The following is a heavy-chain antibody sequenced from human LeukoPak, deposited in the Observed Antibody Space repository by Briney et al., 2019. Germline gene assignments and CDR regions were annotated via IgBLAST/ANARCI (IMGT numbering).Heavy chain of an antibody. CDR2: IYYNGAT. V-gene: IGHV4-39*07. D-gene: IGHD2-15*01. J-gene: IGHJ4*02. Sequence: PSETLSLTCTVSGGSISSSSYYWGWIRQPPGKGLEWIGTIYYNGATYYNPSLKSRVTISVDTSKNQFSLKLTSVTAADTAVYYCARELRFCSGSSCQSGDYWGQGTLVTVSS. CDR3: ARELRFCSGSSCQSGDY. CDR1: GGSISSSSYY.